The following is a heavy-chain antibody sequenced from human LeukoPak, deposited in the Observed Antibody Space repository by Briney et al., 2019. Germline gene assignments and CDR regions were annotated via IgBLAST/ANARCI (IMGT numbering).Heavy chain of an antibody. CDR3: AKGPHFDWFYDY. CDR1: GFTFSSYG. CDR2: IWYDGSNK. Sequence: PGRSLRLSCAASGFTFSSYGMHWVRQAPGKGLEWVAVIWYDGSNKYYADSVKGRFTISRDNSKNTLYLQMNSLRAEDTALYYCAKGPHFDWFYDYWGQGTLVTVSS. J-gene: IGHJ4*02. D-gene: IGHD3-9*01. V-gene: IGHV3-33*06.